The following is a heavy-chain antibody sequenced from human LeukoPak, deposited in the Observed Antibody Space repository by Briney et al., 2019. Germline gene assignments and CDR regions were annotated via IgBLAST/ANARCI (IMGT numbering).Heavy chain of an antibody. Sequence: PSETLSLTCTVSGGSISSSGSYWGWIRQPPGKGLEWIGSIYYSGNTYNPSLKSLVTISVDTSKNQFSLNLTSVNAADTAVYYCARVMAARREDLNWFDPWGQGTLVTVSS. J-gene: IGHJ5*02. D-gene: IGHD6-6*01. V-gene: IGHV4-39*07. CDR3: ARVMAARREDLNWFDP. CDR2: IYYSGNT. CDR1: GGSISSSGSY.